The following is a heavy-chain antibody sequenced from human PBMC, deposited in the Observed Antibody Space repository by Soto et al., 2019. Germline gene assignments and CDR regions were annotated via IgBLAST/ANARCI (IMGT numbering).Heavy chain of an antibody. CDR1: GYSITSSHW. D-gene: IGHD4-17*01. CDR3: ARIRSRTVAIVDF. CDR2: MYFSGST. V-gene: IGHV4-28*01. J-gene: IGHJ4*02. Sequence: SETLSLTCAVSGYSITSSHWWGWIRQPPGKGLEWIGDMYFSGSTHHNPSLKSRVTMSIDTSKNQFSLKVSSVTAVDTAVYYCARIRSRTVAIVDFWGPGTLATVPS.